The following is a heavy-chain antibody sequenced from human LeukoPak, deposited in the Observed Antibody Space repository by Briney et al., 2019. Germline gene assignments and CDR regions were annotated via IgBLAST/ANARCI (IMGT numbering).Heavy chain of an antibody. J-gene: IGHJ4*02. CDR1: GFTFSSYA. CDR2: ISGSGGST. Sequence: GGSVRLSCGASGFTFSSYAMSWVLQAPGKGLEWVSAISGSGGSTYYADSVKGRFTISRDNSKNTLYLQMNSLRAEDTAVYYCAKGGRITMVRGVIITFYYFDYWGQGTLVTVSS. D-gene: IGHD3-10*01. V-gene: IGHV3-23*01. CDR3: AKGGRITMVRGVIITFYYFDY.